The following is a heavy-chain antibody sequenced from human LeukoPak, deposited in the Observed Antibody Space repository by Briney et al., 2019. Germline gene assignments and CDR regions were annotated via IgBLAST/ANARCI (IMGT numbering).Heavy chain of an antibody. CDR2: ISSSGSTI. CDR1: GFTFSDYC. V-gene: IGHV3-11*04. Sequence: PGGSLRLSCAASGFTFSDYCMSWIRQAPGKGLEWVSYISSSGSTIYYADPVKGRFTISRDNAKNSLYLQMNSLRAEDTAVYYCARRRWIQLWLLVPKGAFDIWGQGTMVTVSS. J-gene: IGHJ3*02. CDR3: ARRRWIQLWLLVPKGAFDI. D-gene: IGHD5-18*01.